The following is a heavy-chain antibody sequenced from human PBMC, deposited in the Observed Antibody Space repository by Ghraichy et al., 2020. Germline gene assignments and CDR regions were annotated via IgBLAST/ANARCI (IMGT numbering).Heavy chain of an antibody. J-gene: IGHJ4*02. D-gene: IGHD6-19*01. Sequence: GGSLRLSCAASGFTVSGTYMGWVRQAPGKGLEWVSCIHSNDITSNTDSVKGRFTISRDNYKNKLYLQMNGLRADDTAVDFCARLLDVAVAGVGVFDYWGQGTLVTVSS. CDR1: GFTVSGTY. CDR3: ARLLDVAVAGVGVFDY. CDR2: IHSNDIT. V-gene: IGHV3-53*01.